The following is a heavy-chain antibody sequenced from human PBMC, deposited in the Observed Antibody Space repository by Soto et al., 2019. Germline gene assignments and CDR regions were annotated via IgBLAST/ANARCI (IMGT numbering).Heavy chain of an antibody. Sequence: ASVKVSCKASGYTFTSYAMHWVRQAPGQRLEWMGWINAGNGNTKYSQKFQGRVTITRDTSASTAYMELSSLRSEDTAVYYCARPFTVPDAIGYWGQGTLVTVSS. D-gene: IGHD2-2*02. J-gene: IGHJ4*02. CDR1: GYTFTSYA. CDR2: INAGNGNT. CDR3: ARPFTVPDAIGY. V-gene: IGHV1-3*01.